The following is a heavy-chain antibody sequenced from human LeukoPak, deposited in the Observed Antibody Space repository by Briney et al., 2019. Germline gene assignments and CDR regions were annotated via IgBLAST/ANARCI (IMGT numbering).Heavy chain of an antibody. CDR1: GGSFSGYY. D-gene: IGHD3-10*01. CDR3: ARGPGGYGSGSYYYYYYYMDV. V-gene: IGHV4-34*01. J-gene: IGHJ6*03. Sequence: SSETLSLTCAVYGGSFSGYYWSWIRQPPGKGLEWIGEINHSGSTNYNPSLKSRVTISVDTSKNQFSLKLSSVTAADTAVYYCARGPGGYGSGSYYYYYYYMDVWGKGTTVTVSS. CDR2: INHSGST.